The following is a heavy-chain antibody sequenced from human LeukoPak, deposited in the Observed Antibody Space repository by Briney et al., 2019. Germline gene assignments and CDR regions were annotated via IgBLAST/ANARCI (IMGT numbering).Heavy chain of an antibody. J-gene: IGHJ6*02. CDR1: GYTFTIYG. D-gene: IGHD2-15*01. Sequence: ASVNVSCKASGYTFTIYGISWVRQAPGQGLEWMGWISAYNGNTNYAQKLQGRVTMTTDTSTSTAYMELRSLRSDDTAVYYCARDYGGTTYYYYYGMDVWGQGTTVTVSS. CDR3: ARDYGGTTYYYYYGMDV. CDR2: ISAYNGNT. V-gene: IGHV1-18*01.